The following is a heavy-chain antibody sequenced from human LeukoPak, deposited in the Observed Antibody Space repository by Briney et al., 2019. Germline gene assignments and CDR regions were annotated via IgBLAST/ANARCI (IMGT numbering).Heavy chain of an antibody. V-gene: IGHV4-39*01. CDR2: IYYSGST. J-gene: IGHJ5*02. CDR1: GGSISSSSYY. CDR3: ARHGVAVAGRRRLFMDWFDP. D-gene: IGHD6-19*01. Sequence: SETLSLTCTVSGGSISSSSYYWGWICQPPGKGLEWIGSIYYSGSTYYNPSLKSRVTISVDTSKNQFSLKLSSVTAADTAVYYCARHGVAVAGRRRLFMDWFDPWGQGTLVTVSS.